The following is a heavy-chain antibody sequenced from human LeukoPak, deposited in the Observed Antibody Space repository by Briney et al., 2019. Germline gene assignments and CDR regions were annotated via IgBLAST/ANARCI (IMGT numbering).Heavy chain of an antibody. V-gene: IGHV3-43*01. CDR2: ISWDGTT. CDR3: ARDGRDGYIDY. CDR1: GFTFEDYT. Sequence: GGSLRLSCVASGFTFEDYTMHWVRQAPGKTLEWVSLISWDGTTYYTDSVKGRFTISRDNAKNSLYLQMNSLRAEDTAVYYCARDGRDGYIDYWGQGTLVTVSS. J-gene: IGHJ4*02. D-gene: IGHD5-24*01.